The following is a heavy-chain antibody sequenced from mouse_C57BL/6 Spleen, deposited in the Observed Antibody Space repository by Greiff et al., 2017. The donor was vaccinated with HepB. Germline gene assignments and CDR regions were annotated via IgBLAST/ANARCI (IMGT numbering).Heavy chain of an antibody. J-gene: IGHJ4*01. CDR3: AKMVTGRERTAMDY. V-gene: IGHV1-55*01. CDR2: IYPGSGST. Sequence: QVQLQQPGAELVKPGASVKMSCKASGYTFTSYWITWVKQRPGQGLEWIGDIYPGSGSTNYNEKFKSKATLTVDTSSSTAYMQLSSLTSEDSAVYYCAKMVTGRERTAMDYWGQGTSVTVSS. CDR1: GYTFTSYW. D-gene: IGHD2-2*01.